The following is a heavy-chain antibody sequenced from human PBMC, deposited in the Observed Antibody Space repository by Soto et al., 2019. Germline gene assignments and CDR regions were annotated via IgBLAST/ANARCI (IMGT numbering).Heavy chain of an antibody. Sequence: QVQLVESGGGVVQPGRSLRLSCAASGFTFSIYGMHWVRQAPGKGLEWVAVIWNDGSNKYHAESVKGRFTISRDNSKNTLYMQMTSLRAEGAVVSYCAGAVGPFDCGGQGTVVTVSS. CDR3: AGAVGPFDC. CDR2: IWNDGSNK. CDR1: GFTFSIYG. J-gene: IGHJ4*02. V-gene: IGHV3-33*01. D-gene: IGHD1-26*01.